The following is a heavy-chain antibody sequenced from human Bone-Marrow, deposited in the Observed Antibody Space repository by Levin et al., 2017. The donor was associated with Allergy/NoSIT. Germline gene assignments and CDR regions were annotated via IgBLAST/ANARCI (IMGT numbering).Heavy chain of an antibody. V-gene: IGHV3-69-1*01. Sequence: NAGGSLRLSCAASEFSFSHYAFNWVRQAPGKGLEWVSSITIGSYTYHADSLKGRFTISRDNAKNSLYLQMNSLRAEDTALYYCARENSYDAIDIWGQGIMVTVSS. CDR2: ITIGSYT. CDR1: EFSFSHYA. CDR3: ARENSYDAIDI. J-gene: IGHJ3*02.